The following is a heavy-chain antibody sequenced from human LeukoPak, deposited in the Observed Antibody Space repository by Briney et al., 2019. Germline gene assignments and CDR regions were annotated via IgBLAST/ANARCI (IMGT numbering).Heavy chain of an antibody. V-gene: IGHV3-21*01. D-gene: IGHD3/OR15-3a*01. CDR3: ARARDDFCDY. CDR1: GSTFSSYS. CDR2: IRSSSSYT. Sequence: GGSLRLSCAASGSTFSSYSMNWVRQAPGKGLEWVSSIRSSSSYTYYADSVKGRFTISRDNAKNSLYLQMNSLTAEDTAVYYCARARDDFCDYWGQGTLVTVSS. J-gene: IGHJ4*02.